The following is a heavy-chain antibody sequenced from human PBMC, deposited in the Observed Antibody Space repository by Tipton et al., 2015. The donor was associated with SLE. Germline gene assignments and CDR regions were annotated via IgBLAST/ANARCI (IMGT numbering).Heavy chain of an antibody. CDR1: GVSIRSYY. CDR2: IYYSGST. V-gene: IGHV4-59*08. J-gene: IGHJ4*02. D-gene: IGHD3-10*01. CDR3: ARHIDSGNYYSALDY. Sequence: TLSLTCTVSGVSIRSYYWSWIRQPPGKGLEWIGYIYYSGSTNYNPSLRSRVTISVDTSKNQFSLKLSSVTAADTAVYYCARHIDSGNYYSALDYWGQGTLVIVSS.